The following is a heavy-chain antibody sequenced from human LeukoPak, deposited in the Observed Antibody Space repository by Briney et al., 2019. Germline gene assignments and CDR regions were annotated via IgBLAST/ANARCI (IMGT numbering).Heavy chain of an antibody. CDR1: GGSFSGYY. D-gene: IGHD3-9*01. Sequence: SETLSLTCAVYGGSFSGYYWSWIRQPPGKGLEWIGEINHSGSTNYTPSLKSRVTISVDTSKNQFSLKLSSVTAADTAVYYCARRPFYDVLTGHLLPGWYFDLWGRGTLLTVSS. CDR2: INHSGST. CDR3: ARRPFYDVLTGHLLPGWYFDL. V-gene: IGHV4-34*01. J-gene: IGHJ2*01.